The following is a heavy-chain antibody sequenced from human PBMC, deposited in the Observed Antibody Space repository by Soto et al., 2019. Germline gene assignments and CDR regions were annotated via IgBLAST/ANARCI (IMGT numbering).Heavy chain of an antibody. CDR2: INWNSGII. CDR3: AKDSRFWLSGEDAFDI. Sequence: GGSLRLSCAASGFTLADYGLHWVRQVPGKGLEWVSGINWNSGIITYADSVKGRFTISRDNSKNTLYLQMNSLRAEDTAVYYCAKDSRFWLSGEDAFDIWGLGTVVTVSS. D-gene: IGHD3-3*01. CDR1: GFTLADYG. V-gene: IGHV3-9*01. J-gene: IGHJ3*02.